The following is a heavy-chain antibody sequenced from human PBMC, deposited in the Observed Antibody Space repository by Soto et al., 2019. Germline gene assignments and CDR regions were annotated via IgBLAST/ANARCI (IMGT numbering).Heavy chain of an antibody. J-gene: IGHJ6*03. V-gene: IGHV1-18*01. CDR1: GYTFTSYG. CDR2: ISAYNGNT. D-gene: IGHD2-2*01. Sequence: ASVKVSCKASGYTFTSYGISWVRQAPGQGLEWKGWISAYNGNTNYAQKIQGRVNMTTDTSTSTAYMELRSLRSDDTAVYYCAREVVVPAFYYYYMDVWGKGTTVTVSS. CDR3: AREVVVPAFYYYYMDV.